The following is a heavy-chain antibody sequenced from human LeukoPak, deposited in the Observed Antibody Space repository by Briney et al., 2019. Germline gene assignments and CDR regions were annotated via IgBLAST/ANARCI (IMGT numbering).Heavy chain of an antibody. CDR1: GYTFTSYY. V-gene: IGHV1-46*01. CDR3: ARDQTVEAFDI. CDR2: INPSGGST. Sequence: ASVKVSCKASGYTFTSYYMHWVRQAPGQGLEWMGIINPSGGSTSYAQEFQGRVTMTRDTSTSTVYMELSSLRSEDTAVYYCARDQTVEAFDIWGQGTMVTVSS. J-gene: IGHJ3*02. D-gene: IGHD1-14*01.